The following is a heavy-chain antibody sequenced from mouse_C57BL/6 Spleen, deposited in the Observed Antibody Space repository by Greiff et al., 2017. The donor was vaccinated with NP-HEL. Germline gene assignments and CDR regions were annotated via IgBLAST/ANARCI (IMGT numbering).Heavy chain of an antibody. Sequence: VQLQQPGAELVRPGTSVKLSCKASGYTFTSYWMHWVKQRPGQGLEWIGVIDPSDSYTNYNQKFKGKATLTVDTSSSTAYMQLRSLTSEDSAVYNCARGSTGAHWYFEVWGTETTGTGSS. CDR3: ARGSTGAHWYFEV. D-gene: IGHD5-1*01. J-gene: IGHJ1*03. CDR1: GYTFTSYW. CDR2: IDPSDSYT. V-gene: IGHV1-59*01.